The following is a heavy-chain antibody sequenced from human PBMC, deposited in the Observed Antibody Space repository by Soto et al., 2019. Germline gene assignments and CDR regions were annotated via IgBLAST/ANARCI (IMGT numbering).Heavy chain of an antibody. V-gene: IGHV1-18*04. Sequence: ASVKVSCKASGYTFTSYGISWVRQAPGQGLEWMGWISAYNGNTNYAQKLQGRVTMTTDTSTSTAYKELRSLRSDDTAVYYCARAPAHRRATATSFDYWGQGTLVTVSS. CDR3: ARAPAHRRATATSFDY. J-gene: IGHJ4*02. D-gene: IGHD2-15*01. CDR1: GYTFTSYG. CDR2: ISAYNGNT.